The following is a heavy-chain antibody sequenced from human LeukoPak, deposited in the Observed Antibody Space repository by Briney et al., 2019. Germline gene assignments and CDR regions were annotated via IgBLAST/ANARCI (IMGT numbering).Heavy chain of an antibody. CDR3: ARAVRYCSSTSCYTYAFDI. V-gene: IGHV1-2*02. D-gene: IGHD2-2*02. CDR2: INPNSGGT. J-gene: IGHJ3*02. Sequence: ASVKVSCKASGYTFTGYYMHWVRQAPGQGLEWMGWINPNSGGTNYAQKFQGRVTMTRDTSISTAYMELSRLRSDDTAVYYCARAVRYCSSTSCYTYAFDIWGQGTMVTVSS. CDR1: GYTFTGYY.